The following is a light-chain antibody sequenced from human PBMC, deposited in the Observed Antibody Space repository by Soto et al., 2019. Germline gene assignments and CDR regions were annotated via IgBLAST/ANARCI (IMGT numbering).Light chain of an antibody. CDR3: QQANSFPFT. J-gene: IGKJ1*01. CDR2: TAS. CDR1: QGISNW. Sequence: DIQMTQSPSSVSASVGDRVTISCRASQGISNWLVWYQQKPGKAPKVLIHTASSLHSGVPSRFSGSGSGTDFTLSINSLQPEDFATYYCQQANSFPFTFGQGTKVEIK. V-gene: IGKV1-12*01.